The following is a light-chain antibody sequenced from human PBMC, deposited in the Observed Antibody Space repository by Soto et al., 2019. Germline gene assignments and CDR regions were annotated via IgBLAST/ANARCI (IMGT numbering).Light chain of an antibody. Sequence: DFQMTQSPSSLSASVGDRVTITCRASQSISTYLNWYQQKPGKAPKLLIYATSTLQSGVPSRFSGSGSGTDFTLTIISLQPEDFATYYCQHSYGTPFTFGPGTKVDVQ. CDR2: ATS. V-gene: IGKV1-39*01. J-gene: IGKJ3*01. CDR1: QSISTY. CDR3: QHSYGTPFT.